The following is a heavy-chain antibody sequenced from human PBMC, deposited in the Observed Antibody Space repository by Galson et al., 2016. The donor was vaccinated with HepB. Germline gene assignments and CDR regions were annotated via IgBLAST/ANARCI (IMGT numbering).Heavy chain of an antibody. Sequence: SVKVSCKASGYRFTDYALHWVRQAPGQRLEWMGWINAGNGNTKYSQKFQGRVTITRDTSASTAHMELSGLRSDDTAVYYWARRTLPGYFDPWGQGTLVAGSS. CDR1: GYRFTDYA. CDR3: ARRTLPGYFDP. D-gene: IGHD4-23*01. CDR2: INAGNGNT. V-gene: IGHV1-3*01. J-gene: IGHJ5*02.